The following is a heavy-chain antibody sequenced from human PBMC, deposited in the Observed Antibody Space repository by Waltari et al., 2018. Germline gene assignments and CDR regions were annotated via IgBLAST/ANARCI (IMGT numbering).Heavy chain of an antibody. D-gene: IGHD6-13*01. V-gene: IGHV3-30*02. CDR3: ANYRGRYSSSSRGD. CDR1: GFTFSSYG. CDR2: IRYDGSNK. J-gene: IGHJ4*02. Sequence: PGGSLRLSCAASGFTFSSYGMHWVRQAPGKGLEWVAFIRYDGSNKYYADSVKGRFTISRDNSKNTLYLQMNSLRAEDTAVYYCANYRGRYSSSSRGDWGQGTLVTVSS.